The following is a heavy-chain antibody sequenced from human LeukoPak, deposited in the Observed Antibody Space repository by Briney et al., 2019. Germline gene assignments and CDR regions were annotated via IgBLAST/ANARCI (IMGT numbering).Heavy chain of an antibody. V-gene: IGHV3-30*18. Sequence: PGGSLRLSCAASGFTFSSYGMHWVRQAPGKGLEWVAVISYDGSNKYYADSVKGRFTISRDNSKNTLYLQMNSLRAEDTAVYYCAKSSILSPRLDYWGQGTLVTVSS. D-gene: IGHD3-9*01. J-gene: IGHJ4*02. CDR1: GFTFSSYG. CDR3: AKSSILSPRLDY. CDR2: ISYDGSNK.